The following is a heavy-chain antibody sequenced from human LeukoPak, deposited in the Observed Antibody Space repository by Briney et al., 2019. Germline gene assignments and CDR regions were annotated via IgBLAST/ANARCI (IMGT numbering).Heavy chain of an antibody. CDR3: GRDGALNYGDYWYFDL. D-gene: IGHD4-17*01. V-gene: IGHV4-4*07. CDR1: GGSINSYF. CDR2: IHSSGNT. Sequence: SETLSLTCTVSGGSINSYFWTWIRQSAGKGLECIGRIHSSGNTNYNPSLKSRVTMSLDTSKNQFSLKLTPVTVADTAVYYCGRDGALNYGDYWYFDLWGRGTLVTVSS. J-gene: IGHJ2*01.